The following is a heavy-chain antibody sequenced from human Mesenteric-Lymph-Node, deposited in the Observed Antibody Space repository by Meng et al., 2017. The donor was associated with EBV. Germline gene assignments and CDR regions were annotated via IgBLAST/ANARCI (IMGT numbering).Heavy chain of an antibody. J-gene: IGHJ2*01. CDR3: AREGRDRSIDL. CDR2: INTDGSAR. CDR1: GFTFSSYW. Sequence: EIQLVESGGGLVQPGGSLRLSCAASGFTFSSYWMYWVRQAPGKGLVWVSRINTDGSARNYADAVKGRFTISRDNPKNTLYLQVNSLTAEDTAVYYCAREGRDRSIDLWGRGTLVTVSS. V-gene: IGHV3-74*01. D-gene: IGHD2-21*01.